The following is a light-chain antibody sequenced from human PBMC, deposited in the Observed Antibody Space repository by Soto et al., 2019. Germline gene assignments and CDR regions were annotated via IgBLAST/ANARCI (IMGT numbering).Light chain of an antibody. CDR2: RAS. CDR3: QQYETYSGT. V-gene: IGKV1-5*03. Sequence: DIQMTQSRSTLSASVGDRVTITCRASQTINTWLAWYQQKPGKAPKLLIYRASNLVSGVPSRFSGSGSGTEFTLTISSLQPDDFSIYYCQQYETYSGTFGPGTKVDI. J-gene: IGKJ3*01. CDR1: QTINTW.